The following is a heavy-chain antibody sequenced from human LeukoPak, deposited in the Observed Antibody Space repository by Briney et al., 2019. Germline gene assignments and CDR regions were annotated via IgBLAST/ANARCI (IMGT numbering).Heavy chain of an antibody. V-gene: IGHV3-64D*06. CDR1: GFTFSSYA. Sequence: QPGGSLRLSCSASGFTFSSYAMLWAPQATGKGLEYVSTISSNGGGTYYADSVKGRFTISRDKSKNTLYLQMSSLTAEDSAVYYCEKGGIVVLISAFDIWGQGTMVTVSS. D-gene: IGHD3-22*01. CDR2: ISSNGGGT. J-gene: IGHJ3*02. CDR3: EKGGIVVLISAFDI.